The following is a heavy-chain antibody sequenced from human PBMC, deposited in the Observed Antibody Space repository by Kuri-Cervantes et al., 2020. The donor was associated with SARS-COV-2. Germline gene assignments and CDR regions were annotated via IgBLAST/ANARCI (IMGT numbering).Heavy chain of an antibody. CDR3: AKGRRQHYDLRGGWFDP. CDR2: ITWNSGSI. CDR1: GFTFEDYG. Sequence: GGSLRLSCAASGFTFEDYGLHWVRQTPGEGLEWVSGITWNSGSIAYAESVKGRFTISRDNAKNSLYLQMNSLRPEDTALYYCAKGRRQHYDLRGGWFDPWGQGTLVNVSS. D-gene: IGHD4-17*01. J-gene: IGHJ5*02. V-gene: IGHV3-9*01.